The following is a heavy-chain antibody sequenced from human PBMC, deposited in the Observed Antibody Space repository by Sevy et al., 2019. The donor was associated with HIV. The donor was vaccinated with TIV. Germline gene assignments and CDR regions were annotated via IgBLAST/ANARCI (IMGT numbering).Heavy chain of an antibody. V-gene: IGHV3-21*01. D-gene: IGHD2-21*02. Sequence: GGSLRLSCAASGFIFSNYNMKWVRQAPVKGLEWVSSISSNSNDIYYGDSVKGRFTISRDNAKNSLYLQMNSLRAEDTAVYYCARKMELLVPDYWGQGTLVTVSS. CDR2: ISSNSNDI. CDR1: GFIFSNYN. J-gene: IGHJ4*02. CDR3: ARKMELLVPDY.